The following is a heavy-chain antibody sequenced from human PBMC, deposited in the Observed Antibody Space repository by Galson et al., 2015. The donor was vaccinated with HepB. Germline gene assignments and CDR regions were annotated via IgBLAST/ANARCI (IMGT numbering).Heavy chain of an antibody. CDR3: AKGPYGDYLFFPY. D-gene: IGHD4-17*01. J-gene: IGHJ4*02. CDR1: GFTFSSSD. CDR2: ISGSGGTT. Sequence: SLRLSCAASGFTFSSSDMSWVRQAPGKGLEWVATISGSGGTTHYADSVKGRFTISRDNSKNTLYLQMNSLRAEDTAVYYCAKGPYGDYLFFPYWGQGALVTVSS. V-gene: IGHV3-23*01.